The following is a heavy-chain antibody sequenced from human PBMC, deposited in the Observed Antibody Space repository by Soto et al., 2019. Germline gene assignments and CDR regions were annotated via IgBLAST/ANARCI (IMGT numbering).Heavy chain of an antibody. V-gene: IGHV3-30*18. D-gene: IGHD2-2*01. Sequence: GGSLRLSCAASGFTFSTYGMHWVRQAPGKGLEWVAVISYDGSNKYYADSAKGRFTMSRDNSKNTLYLQMNSLRVEDTAVYYCAKDRSHMVVVPAALDYWGQGTLVTVSS. CDR2: ISYDGSNK. CDR3: AKDRSHMVVVPAALDY. CDR1: GFTFSTYG. J-gene: IGHJ4*02.